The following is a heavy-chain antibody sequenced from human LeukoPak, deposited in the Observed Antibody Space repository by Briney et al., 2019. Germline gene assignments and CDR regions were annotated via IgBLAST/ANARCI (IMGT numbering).Heavy chain of an antibody. Sequence: GGSLRLSCATSGFTFDDYATHWGRHAPTKGLEWVSLISWDGGSTYYADSVKGRFTISRDNSKSSLYLQMNSLRPEDTALYYCAKGHDDFWSGYYSPPDYWGQGTLVTVSS. CDR2: ISWDGGST. D-gene: IGHD3-3*01. V-gene: IGHV3-43D*04. J-gene: IGHJ4*02. CDR3: AKGHDDFWSGYYSPPDY. CDR1: GFTFDDYA.